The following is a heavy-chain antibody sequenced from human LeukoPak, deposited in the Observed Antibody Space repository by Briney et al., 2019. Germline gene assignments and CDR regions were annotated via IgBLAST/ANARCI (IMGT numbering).Heavy chain of an antibody. CDR2: IYYSGST. J-gene: IGHJ4*02. CDR1: GGSLSSSSYY. D-gene: IGHD6-19*01. V-gene: IGHV4-39*07. CDR3: ARDTVAVAGYFDY. Sequence: SETLSLTCTVSGGSLSSSSYYWGWIRQPPGKGLEWIGSIYYSGSTYYNPSLKSRVTISVDTSKNQFSLKLSSVTAADTAVYYCARDTVAVAGYFDYWGQGTLVTVSS.